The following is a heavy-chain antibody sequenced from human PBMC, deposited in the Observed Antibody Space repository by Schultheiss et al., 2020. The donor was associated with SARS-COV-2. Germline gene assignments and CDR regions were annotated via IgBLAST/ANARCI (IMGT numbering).Heavy chain of an antibody. V-gene: IGHV3-30-3*01. CDR1: GFTFSRYA. CDR3: ARGRDGVSPHADFDY. J-gene: IGHJ4*02. D-gene: IGHD4-17*01. CDR2: ISYDGSNK. Sequence: GGSLRLSCAASGFTFSRYAMYWVRQAPGKGLEWVTVISYDGSNKYYADSVKGRFTISRDNSKNTLYLQMNSLRAEDTAVYYCARGRDGVSPHADFDYWGQGTLVTVSS.